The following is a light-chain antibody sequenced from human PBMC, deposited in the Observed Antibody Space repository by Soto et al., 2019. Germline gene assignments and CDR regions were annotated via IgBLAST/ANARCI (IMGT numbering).Light chain of an antibody. CDR2: AVS. J-gene: IGKJ4*01. CDR3: LQHNTYPLS. V-gene: IGKV1-17*01. Sequence: DIQLTHSPSFLSASVGDRVTITCRASQGIRDDLGWYQQKPGKAPTRLIYAVSSLQNGVPSRFSGTGSGTEFTLTISSLQPEDFATYYCLQHNTYPLSFGGGTKVDIK. CDR1: QGIRDD.